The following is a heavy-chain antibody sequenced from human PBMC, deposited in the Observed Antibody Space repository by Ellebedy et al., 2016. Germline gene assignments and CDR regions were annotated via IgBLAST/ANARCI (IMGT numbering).Heavy chain of an antibody. CDR3: ATDRAYCGGDCYSSWFDP. CDR2: IYYSGST. D-gene: IGHD2-21*02. J-gene: IGHJ5*02. Sequence: SETLSLTXTVSGGSISSYYWSWIRQPPGKGLEWIGYIYYSGSTNYNPSLKSRVTISVDTSKNQFSLKLSSVTAADTAVYYCATDRAYCGGDCYSSWFDPWGQGTLVTVSS. V-gene: IGHV4-59*13. CDR1: GGSISSYY.